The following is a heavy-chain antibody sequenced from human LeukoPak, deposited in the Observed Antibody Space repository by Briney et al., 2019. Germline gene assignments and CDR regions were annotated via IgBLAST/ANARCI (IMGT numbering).Heavy chain of an antibody. V-gene: IGHV3-74*01. Sequence: GGSLRLSCAASGFTFSDYYMSWIRQVPGKGLVWVSRINNDGSSTTYADSVKGRFTISRDNAKNTLYLQMNSLRAEDTAVYYCTREVQAAGKTLDYWGQGTLITVSS. J-gene: IGHJ4*02. CDR2: INNDGSST. CDR3: TREVQAAGKTLDY. CDR1: GFTFSDYY. D-gene: IGHD6-13*01.